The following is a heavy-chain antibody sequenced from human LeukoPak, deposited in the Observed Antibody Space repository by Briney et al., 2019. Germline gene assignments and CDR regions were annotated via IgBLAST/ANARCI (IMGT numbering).Heavy chain of an antibody. J-gene: IGHJ4*02. Sequence: GGSLRLSCAASGFIVSSNYMSWVRQAPGKGLEWISVIYSGGSTYYADSVKGRFTISRDNSKNTLYLQMNSLRAEDTAVYYCARDWHSGSSLVYFDYWGQGTLVTVSS. CDR3: ARDWHSGSSLVYFDY. CDR2: IYSGGST. CDR1: GFIVSSNY. D-gene: IGHD1-26*01. V-gene: IGHV3-53*01.